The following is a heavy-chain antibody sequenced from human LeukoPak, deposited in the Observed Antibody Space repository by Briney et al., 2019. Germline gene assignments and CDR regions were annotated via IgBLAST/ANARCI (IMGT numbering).Heavy chain of an antibody. D-gene: IGHD1-26*01. CDR3: ARGLVGATIHY. V-gene: IGHV4-39*07. J-gene: IGHJ4*02. Sequence: SETLSLTCTVSGGSISSSSYYWGWLRQPPGKGVEWIGSIYYSGSTYYHPSLKSRVTISVDTSKIQFSLRLSSVTAADTAVYYCARGLVGATIHYWGQGTLVTVSS. CDR1: GGSISSSSYY. CDR2: IYYSGST.